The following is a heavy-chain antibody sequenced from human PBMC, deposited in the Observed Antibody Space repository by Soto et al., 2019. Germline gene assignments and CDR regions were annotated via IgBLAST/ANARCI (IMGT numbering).Heavy chain of an antibody. J-gene: IGHJ6*02. V-gene: IGHV4-39*01. Sequence: PSEALSLTCTASGGSISSISTYYWGRNRQPPGKGLEWIGSINYSGRTFHNPSLKSRVTISVDTSNNQFFLKLSSVTAADTAVYYCARHPGMDVWGQGTMVTVSS. CDR2: INYSGRT. CDR1: GGSISSISTYY. CDR3: ARHPGMDV.